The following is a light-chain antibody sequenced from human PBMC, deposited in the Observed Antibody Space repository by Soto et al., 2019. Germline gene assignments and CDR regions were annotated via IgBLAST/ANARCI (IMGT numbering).Light chain of an antibody. J-gene: IGKJ5*01. Sequence: EVVLTQSPVTLSLSPGERATLSCRASQSFRGLLAWYQQKPGQAPRLLINGASTRATGVPARFSGSGSGTDFTLTISRLEPEDFAVYYCQQYGNSPIPFGQVRLLEVK. CDR1: QSFRGL. CDR3: QQYGNSPIP. CDR2: GAS. V-gene: IGKV3-20*01.